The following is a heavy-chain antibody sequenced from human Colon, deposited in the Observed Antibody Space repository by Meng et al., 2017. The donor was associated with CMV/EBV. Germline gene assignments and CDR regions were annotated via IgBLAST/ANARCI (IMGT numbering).Heavy chain of an antibody. J-gene: IGHJ6*02. Sequence: ASVKVSCKASGYTFASYGISWVRQAPGQGLEWMGWITSYNVNTNYARKFQGRVTMTTDTSTSTAYMEQRSLRSDDTAVYYCARTQVIPAARGYGMDVWGQGTTVTVSS. V-gene: IGHV1-18*01. D-gene: IGHD2-2*01. CDR3: ARTQVIPAARGYGMDV. CDR1: GYTFASYG. CDR2: ITSYNVNT.